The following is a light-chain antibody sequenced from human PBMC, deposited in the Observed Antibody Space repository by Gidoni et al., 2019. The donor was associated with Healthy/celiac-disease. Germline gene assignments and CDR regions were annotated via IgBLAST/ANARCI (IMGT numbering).Light chain of an antibody. J-gene: IGKJ3*01. CDR2: DAS. Sequence: EIVLTQSPATLSLSPGERATLSCRASQSVSSYLAWYQQKPGQAPRLLIYDASNRATGIPARFSGSGSETDFTLTISSLEPEDFAVYYCQQRSNWPLSTFGPGTKVDIK. CDR3: QQRSNWPLST. V-gene: IGKV3-11*01. CDR1: QSVSSY.